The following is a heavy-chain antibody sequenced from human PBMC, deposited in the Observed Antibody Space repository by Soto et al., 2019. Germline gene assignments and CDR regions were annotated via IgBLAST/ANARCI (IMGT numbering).Heavy chain of an antibody. V-gene: IGHV3-33*01. D-gene: IGHD3-10*01. J-gene: IGHJ6*02. Sequence: VHLVESGGGVVQPGGSLTLSCSVSDFAFRLHGIHWVRHTPGKGLEWVAMIWHDGTRKYFRDSVRGRFTISRDSAKNKVYLQMNNLRGDDSAFYFCARDRSSSYSYAMDLWGQGTTVTVSS. CDR3: ARDRSSSYSYAMDL. CDR2: IWHDGTRK. CDR1: DFAFRLHG.